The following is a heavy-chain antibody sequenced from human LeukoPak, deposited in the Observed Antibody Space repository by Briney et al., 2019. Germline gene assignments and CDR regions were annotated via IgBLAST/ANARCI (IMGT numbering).Heavy chain of an antibody. CDR2: IKPDGNEK. CDR3: ARGTYYYLY. V-gene: IGHV3-7*05. J-gene: IGHJ4*02. CDR1: GFTFSTYY. Sequence: GGSLRLSCAASGFTFSTYYMTWVRQAPGKGLEWVAYIKPDGNEKYYVDSVKGRFTISRDNAKNSLYLQMSGLRTDDTAVYYCARGTYYYLYWGQGTLVTVSS.